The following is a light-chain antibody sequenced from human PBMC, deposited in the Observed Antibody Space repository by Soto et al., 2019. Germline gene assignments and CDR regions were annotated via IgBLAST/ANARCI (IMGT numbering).Light chain of an antibody. J-gene: IGLJ1*01. CDR3: ISYTDRQSYL. CDR1: SSDIGSYNH. CDR2: AVS. V-gene: IGLV2-14*03. Sequence: QSALTQPASVSGSPGQSITISCSGTSSDIGSYNHVAWYQQFPGKSPALMIYAVSDRPSGVSDRFSGSKSGITAYLTISGLQTEDEADYYCISYTDRQSYLFGTGTKVTVL.